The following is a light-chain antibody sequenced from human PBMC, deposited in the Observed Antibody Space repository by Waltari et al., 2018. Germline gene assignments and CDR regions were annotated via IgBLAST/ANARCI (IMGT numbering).Light chain of an antibody. CDR3: FSYAGSYTFRV. CDR1: LSAFGGYNY. CDR2: DVN. Sequence: QSALTHPRSVSGSPGQSVPISLPGNLSAFGGYNYITSYQQHPGKAPKLMIYDVNKRPSGVPDRFSGSKSGNTASLTISGLQAGDEADYYCFSYAGSYTFRVFGGGTKLTVL. V-gene: IGLV2-11*01. J-gene: IGLJ2*01.